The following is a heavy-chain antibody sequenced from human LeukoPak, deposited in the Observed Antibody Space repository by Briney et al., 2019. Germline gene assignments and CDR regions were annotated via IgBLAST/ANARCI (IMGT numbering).Heavy chain of an antibody. V-gene: IGHV4-59*12. Sequence: SETLSLTCTVSGGSISSYYWSWIRQPPGKGLEWIGYIYHSGSTYYNPSLRSRVTISVDRSKNQFSLKLTSVTAADTAVYYCARMMVGSNFAPHYFDYWGQGTLVTVSS. CDR2: IYHSGST. J-gene: IGHJ4*02. CDR1: GGSISSYY. D-gene: IGHD4-11*01. CDR3: ARMMVGSNFAPHYFDY.